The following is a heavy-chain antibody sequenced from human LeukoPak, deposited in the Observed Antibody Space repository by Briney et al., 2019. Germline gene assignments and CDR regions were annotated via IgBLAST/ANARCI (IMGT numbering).Heavy chain of an antibody. J-gene: IGHJ4*02. CDR2: FDPEDGET. V-gene: IGHV1-24*01. D-gene: IGHD5-24*01. CDR3: ATDLRRDGYTPGVGY. CDR1: GYTLTELS. Sequence: ASVKVSCKVSGYTLTELSMHWVRQAPGKGLEWMGGFDPEDGETIYAQKFQGRVTMTEDTSTDTAYMELSSLRSEDTAVYYCATDLRRDGYTPGVGYWGQGTLVTVSS.